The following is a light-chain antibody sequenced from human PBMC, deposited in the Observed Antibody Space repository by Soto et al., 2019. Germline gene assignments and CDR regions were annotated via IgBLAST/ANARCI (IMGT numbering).Light chain of an antibody. Sequence: QAVVTQSPSASGTPGQRVTMSCSGSRSNIGSNSVSWYQQLPGTVPKLLVFGNNQRPSGVPDRFSGSKSGTSASLAISNLQSEDEAEYHCATWDDTLSRPVFGGGTKLTVL. CDR3: ATWDDTLSRPV. CDR1: RSNIGSNS. J-gene: IGLJ3*02. V-gene: IGLV1-44*01. CDR2: GNN.